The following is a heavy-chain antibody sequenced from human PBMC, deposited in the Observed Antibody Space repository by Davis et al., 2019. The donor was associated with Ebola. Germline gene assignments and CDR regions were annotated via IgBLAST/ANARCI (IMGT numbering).Heavy chain of an antibody. CDR3: ARAHWNDGRHWFDP. CDR2: ISAYNGNT. D-gene: IGHD1-1*01. J-gene: IGHJ5*02. CDR1: GYTFTSYG. Sequence: AASVKVSCKASGYTFTSYGITWVRQAPGQGLEWMGWISAYNGNTNYAQKLQDRVTMTTDTSTSTAYMELRSLRSDDTAVYYCARAHWNDGRHWFDPWGQGTLVTVSS. V-gene: IGHV1-18*01.